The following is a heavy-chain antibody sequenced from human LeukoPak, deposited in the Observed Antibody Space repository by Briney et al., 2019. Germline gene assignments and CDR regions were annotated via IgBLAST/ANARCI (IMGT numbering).Heavy chain of an antibody. CDR3: ARRPSQPFRVEATGLDY. V-gene: IGHV4-34*01. Sequence: SETLSLTCAVYGGSFSGYYWSWIRQPPGKGLEWIGEINHSGSTNYNPSLKSRVTIAVDTSKNQFSLKLSSVTAADTAVYYCARRPSQPFRVEATGLDYWGQGTLVTVSS. CDR2: INHSGST. D-gene: IGHD1-26*01. J-gene: IGHJ4*02. CDR1: GGSFSGYY.